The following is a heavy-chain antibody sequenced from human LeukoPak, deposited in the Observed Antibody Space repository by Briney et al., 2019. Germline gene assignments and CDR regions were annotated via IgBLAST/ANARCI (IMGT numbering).Heavy chain of an antibody. Sequence: ASVKVSCKASGYTFTSYYMHWVRQAPGQGLEWMGGIIPIFGTANYAQKFQGRVTITADESTSTAYMELSSLRSEDTAVYYCARQRATAPLEYWGQGTLVTVSS. V-gene: IGHV1-69*13. CDR1: GYTFTSYY. J-gene: IGHJ4*02. CDR2: IIPIFGTA. D-gene: IGHD5-24*01. CDR3: ARQRATAPLEY.